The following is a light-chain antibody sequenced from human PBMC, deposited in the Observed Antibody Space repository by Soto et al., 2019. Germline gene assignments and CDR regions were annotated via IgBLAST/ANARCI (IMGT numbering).Light chain of an antibody. V-gene: IGKV3-20*01. J-gene: IGKJ1*01. Sequence: EVVVTQSPGTLSLSPGERATLSCRASQSVTSDYLAWYQQKPGQSPRLLMSGASRRATGVPDRFSGSGSGTDFTLTISSLQPEDFATYYCQQSHSIPWTFGQGTKVDIK. CDR1: QSVTSDY. CDR3: QQSHSIPWT. CDR2: GAS.